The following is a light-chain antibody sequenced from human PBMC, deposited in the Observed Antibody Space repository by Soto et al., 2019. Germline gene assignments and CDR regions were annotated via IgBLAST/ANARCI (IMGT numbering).Light chain of an antibody. J-gene: IGKJ1*01. CDR3: QQYGNSPRT. Sequence: EIVLTQSPGTLSLSPGERATLSCRASQSVSSSYLVWYQQKPGQATTLLIYGASTRATGIPDRFSGSGSGTDFTLTISRLEPEDFAVYYCQQYGNSPRTFGQGTKVEI. CDR2: GAS. CDR1: QSVSSSY. V-gene: IGKV3-20*01.